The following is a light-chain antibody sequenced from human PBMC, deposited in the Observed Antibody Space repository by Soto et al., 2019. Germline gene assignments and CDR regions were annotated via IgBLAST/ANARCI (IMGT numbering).Light chain of an antibody. CDR2: AVR. V-gene: IGLV2-14*03. J-gene: IGLJ1*01. CDR1: SSDIGSYDH. CDR3: ISYTDRQSYL. Sequence: QSVLTQPASVSGSPGQSITISCSGTSSDIGSYDHVAWYQQCPGKSPKLIIYAVRDRPSGVSDRFSGSKSGISASLTISGLQTEDEADYYCISYTDRQSYLFGTGTKVTVL.